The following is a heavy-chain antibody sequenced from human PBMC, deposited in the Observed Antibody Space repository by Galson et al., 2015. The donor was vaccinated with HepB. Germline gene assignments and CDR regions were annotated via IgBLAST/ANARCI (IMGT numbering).Heavy chain of an antibody. J-gene: IGHJ6*02. CDR3: ARDDCSSTSCYSEGGDYYYYYGIDV. V-gene: IGHV1-69*10. CDR2: IIPIFGIA. D-gene: IGHD2-2*01. CDR1: GGTFSSYA. Sequence: SVKVSCKASGGTFSSYAVSWVRQAPGQGLEWMGGIIPIFGIANYAQKFQGRVTITADKSTSTAYMELSSLRSEDTAVYYCARDDCSSTSCYSEGGDYYYYYGIDVWGQGTTVTVSS.